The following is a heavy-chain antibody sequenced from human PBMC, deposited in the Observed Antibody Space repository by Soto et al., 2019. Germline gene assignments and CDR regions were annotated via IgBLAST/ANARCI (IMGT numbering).Heavy chain of an antibody. J-gene: IGHJ6*02. CDR2: INPSGGST. D-gene: IGHD3-3*01. CDR1: GYTFTSYY. Sequence: ASVKVSCKASGYTFTSYYMHWVRQAPGQGLEWMGIINPSGGSTRYAQKFQGRVTMTRDTSTSTVYMELSSLRSEDTAVYYCARGEERFLEWLLYDHYYGMDVWGQGTTVTVSS. CDR3: ARGEERFLEWLLYDHYYGMDV. V-gene: IGHV1-46*01.